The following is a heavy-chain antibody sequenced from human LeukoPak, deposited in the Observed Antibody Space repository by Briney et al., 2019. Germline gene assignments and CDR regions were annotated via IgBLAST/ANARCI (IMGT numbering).Heavy chain of an antibody. CDR1: GYTFTSYG. Sequence: ASVKVSCKASGYTFTSYGFIWVRQVPGQGLEWMGWISGYNGNTNYAQKLQDRVTMTTDTSTSTAYMELRSLRSDDTAVYYCARGREYRDAFDIWGQGTMVTVSS. CDR3: ARGREYRDAFDI. CDR2: ISGYNGNT. V-gene: IGHV1-18*01. J-gene: IGHJ3*02. D-gene: IGHD3-10*01.